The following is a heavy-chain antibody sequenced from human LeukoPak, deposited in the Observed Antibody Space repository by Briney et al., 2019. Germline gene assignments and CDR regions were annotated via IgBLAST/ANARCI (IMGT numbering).Heavy chain of an antibody. CDR3: ARDLPVAGTGSGY. CDR1: GGSISNSSYY. V-gene: IGHV4-39*07. D-gene: IGHD6-19*01. Sequence: SETLSLTCTVSGGSISNSSYYWGWIRQPPGKGLEWIGSIFYSGSTYYNPSLKSRVTISVDTSKNQFSLKLSSVTAADTAVYYCARDLPVAGTGSGYWGQGTLVTVSS. J-gene: IGHJ4*02. CDR2: IFYSGST.